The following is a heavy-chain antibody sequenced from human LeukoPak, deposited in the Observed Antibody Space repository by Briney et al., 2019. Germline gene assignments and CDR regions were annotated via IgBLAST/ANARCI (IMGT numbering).Heavy chain of an antibody. Sequence: GGSLRLSCAVSGFHFSSYEMNWVRQAQGKGMEWVAFTTGSGGTNHYADSMKGRFTIYRDKDKNLLFLQMNSLRVEDTAVYYCARLQPYYYYMDVWGRGTTVTVSS. V-gene: IGHV3-48*03. CDR1: GFHFSSYE. CDR2: TTGSGGTN. J-gene: IGHJ6*03. CDR3: ARLQPYYYYMDV.